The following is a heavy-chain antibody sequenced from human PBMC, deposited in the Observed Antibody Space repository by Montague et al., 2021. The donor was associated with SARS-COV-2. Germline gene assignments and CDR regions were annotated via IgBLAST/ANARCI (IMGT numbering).Heavy chain of an antibody. CDR2: IYTSGST. D-gene: IGHD3-22*01. Sequence: SETLSLTCTVSGGSISSYYWNWIRQSAGKGLEWIGRIYTSGSTNYDPSLKSRVTMSVDTSKNQFSLKLSSVTAADTAVYYCARGALLYDSSGYYSDAFDIWGQGKMVTVSS. CDR1: GGSISSYY. CDR3: ARGALLYDSSGYYSDAFDI. V-gene: IGHV4-4*07. J-gene: IGHJ3*02.